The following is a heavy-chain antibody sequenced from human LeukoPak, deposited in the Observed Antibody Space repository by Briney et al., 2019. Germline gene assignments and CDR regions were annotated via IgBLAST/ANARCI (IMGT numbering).Heavy chain of an antibody. CDR1: GGSISSYY. V-gene: IGHV4-59*01. CDR2: IYYSGST. D-gene: IGHD1-26*01. J-gene: IGHJ4*02. CDR3: ARFVGWELPSRFDY. Sequence: PSETLSLTCTVSGGSISSYYWSWIRQPPGKGLEWIGYIYYSGSTNYNPSLKSRVTISVDTSKNQFSLKLSSVTAADTAVYYCARFVGWELPSRFDYWGQGTLVTVSS.